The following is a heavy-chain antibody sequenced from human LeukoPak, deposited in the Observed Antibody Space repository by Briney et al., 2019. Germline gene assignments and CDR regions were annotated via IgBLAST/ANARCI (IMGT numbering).Heavy chain of an antibody. V-gene: IGHV1-18*01. J-gene: IGHJ6*02. CDR3: ARVGSRIDYYGMDV. CDR2: ISAYNGNT. Sequence: ASVKVSGKASGYTFTSYGISWVRQAPGQGLEWMGWISAYNGNTNYAQKLQGRVTMTTDTSTSTAYMELRSLRSDDTAVYYCARVGSRIDYYGMDVWGQGTTVTVSS. D-gene: IGHD1-14*01. CDR1: GYTFTSYG.